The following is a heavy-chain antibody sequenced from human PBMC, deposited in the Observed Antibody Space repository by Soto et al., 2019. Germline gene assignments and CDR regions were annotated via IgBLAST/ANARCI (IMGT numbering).Heavy chain of an antibody. J-gene: IGHJ4*02. V-gene: IGHV1-69-2*01. Sequence: EVQLVQSGAEVKKPGATVKISCKVSGYTFTDYYMHWIQQAPGKGLQWMGLVDPEDGKTIYAQKFQGRVTITAVSSTDTAYVELSALRSEDTAVYFCAMDNVNGYCDSTSCADYWGQGTLVTVSS. CDR1: GYTFTDYY. CDR2: VDPEDGKT. D-gene: IGHD2-2*01. CDR3: AMDNVNGYCDSTSCADY.